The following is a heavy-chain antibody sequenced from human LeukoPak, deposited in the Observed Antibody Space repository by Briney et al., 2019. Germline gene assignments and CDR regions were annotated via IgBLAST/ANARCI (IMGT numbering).Heavy chain of an antibody. J-gene: IGHJ6*04. D-gene: IGHD1-26*01. CDR3: ARLGRSYYYYGMDV. V-gene: IGHV3-33*01. CDR2: IWYDGSNK. CDR1: GFPFSSYG. Sequence: PGRSLRLSCAASGFPFSSYGMHWVRQAPGKGLEWVAVIWYDGSNKYYADSVKGRFTISRDNSKNTLYLQMNSLRAEDTAVYYCARLGRSYYYYGMDVWGKGTTVTVSS.